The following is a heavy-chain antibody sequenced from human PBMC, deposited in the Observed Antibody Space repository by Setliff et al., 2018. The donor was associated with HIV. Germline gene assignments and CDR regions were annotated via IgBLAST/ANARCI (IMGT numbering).Heavy chain of an antibody. J-gene: IGHJ4*02. V-gene: IGHV3-30*03. CDR1: GFDFSGFW. Sequence: GGSLRLSCAASGFDFSGFWMSWARQAPGKGLEWVAVISYDGSNKYYADSVKGRFTISRDNSKNTLYLQMNSLRAEDTAVYYCATVFEYWGLGTLVTVSS. CDR3: ATVFEY. CDR2: ISYDGSNK.